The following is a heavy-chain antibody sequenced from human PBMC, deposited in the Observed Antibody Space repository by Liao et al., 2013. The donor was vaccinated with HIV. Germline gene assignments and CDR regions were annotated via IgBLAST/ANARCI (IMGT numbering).Heavy chain of an antibody. V-gene: IGHV4-4*07. D-gene: IGHD3-22*01. CDR3: ARGETYGSSGYYYVDYFDY. CDR2: TSMRGKT. CDR1: GGSIYTDY. J-gene: IGHJ4*02. Sequence: QVRLQESGPGLVKPSETLSLTCTVSGGSIYTDYWTWIRQPAGKGLQWIGRTSMRGKTVYTPSLKSRVTISVDTSKNQFSLRLSSVTAADTAMYYCARGETYGSSGYYYVDYFDYWGQGTLVTVSS.